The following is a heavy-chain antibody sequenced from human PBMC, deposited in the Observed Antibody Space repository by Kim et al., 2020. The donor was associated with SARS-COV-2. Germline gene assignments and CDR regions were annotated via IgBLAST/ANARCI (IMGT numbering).Heavy chain of an antibody. CDR2: ISWNSGSI. Sequence: GGSLRLSCAASGFTFGDYAMHWVRQAPGKGLEWVSGISWNSGSIGYADSVKGRFTISRDNAKNSLYLQMNSLRAEDTALYYCAKGGPPGADFNGYYYGMDVWGQGTTVTVSS. CDR3: AKGGPPGADFNGYYYGMDV. V-gene: IGHV3-9*01. J-gene: IGHJ6*02. D-gene: IGHD1-26*01. CDR1: GFTFGDYA.